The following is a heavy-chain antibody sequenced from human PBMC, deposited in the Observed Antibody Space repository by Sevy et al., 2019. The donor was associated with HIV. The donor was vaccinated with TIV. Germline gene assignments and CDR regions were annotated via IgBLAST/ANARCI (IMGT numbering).Heavy chain of an antibody. V-gene: IGHV3-21*01. Sequence: GGSLRLSCAASGFTFSSYSMNWVRQAPGKGLEWVSSISGLSNYIYYADSVKGRFTISRDNAKNSLYLQMNSLRPEDTAVYYCARDRCTITSCYEGNWFDPWGQGTLVTVSS. D-gene: IGHD2-2*01. J-gene: IGHJ5*02. CDR1: GFTFSSYS. CDR2: ISGLSNYI. CDR3: ARDRCTITSCYEGNWFDP.